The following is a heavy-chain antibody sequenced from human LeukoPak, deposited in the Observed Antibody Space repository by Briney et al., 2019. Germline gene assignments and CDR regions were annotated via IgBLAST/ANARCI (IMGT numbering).Heavy chain of an antibody. CDR1: GPSINNNRYF. D-gene: IGHD2-2*02. CDR2: VYYSGST. J-gene: IGHJ4*02. V-gene: IGHV4-39*01. Sequence: PAETLSLTCTVSGPSINNNRYFWAWVPQAPGKGLEWIGSVYYSGSTYRNPPLKSRVTISIDKSKNQFSLKLSSVTAADTAAYYCGSEGGWYCTDSGCYRPYYFDFWGQGTLVTVSS. CDR3: GSEGGWYCTDSGCYRPYYFDF.